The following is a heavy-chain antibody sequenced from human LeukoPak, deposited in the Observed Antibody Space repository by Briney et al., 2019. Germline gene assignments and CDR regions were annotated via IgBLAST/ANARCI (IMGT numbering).Heavy chain of an antibody. CDR1: GGTFSSYA. D-gene: IGHD3-3*01. CDR2: IIPILGIA. Sequence: GASVKVSCKASGGTFSSYAISWVRQAPGQGLEWMGRIIPILGIANYAQKFQGRVTITADKSTSTAYMELSSLRSEDTAVYYCARDNPRDFWSNFDYWGQGTLVTVSS. J-gene: IGHJ4*02. V-gene: IGHV1-69*04. CDR3: ARDNPRDFWSNFDY.